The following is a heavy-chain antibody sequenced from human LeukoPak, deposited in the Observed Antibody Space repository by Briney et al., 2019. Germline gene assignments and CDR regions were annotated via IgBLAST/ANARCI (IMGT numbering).Heavy chain of an antibody. D-gene: IGHD6-13*01. J-gene: IGHJ3*02. CDR3: ARGRSSSWYPRGAFDI. CDR2: IIPILGIA. V-gene: IGHV1-69*04. CDR1: GGTFSSYA. Sequence: ASVKVSCKASGGTFSSYAISWVRQAPGQGLEWMGRIIPILGIANYAQKFQGRVTITADKSTSTAYMELSSLRSEDTAVYYCARGRSSSWYPRGAFDIWGQGTMVTVSS.